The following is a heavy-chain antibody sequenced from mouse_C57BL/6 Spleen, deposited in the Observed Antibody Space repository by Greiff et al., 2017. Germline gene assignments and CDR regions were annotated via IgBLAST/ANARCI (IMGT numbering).Heavy chain of an antibody. D-gene: IGHD2-12*01. CDR3: ARSYDGFGC. CDR2: IDPSDSYT. V-gene: IGHV1-69*01. CDR1: GYTFTSYW. Sequence: QVQLKQPGAELVMPGASVKLSCKASGYTFTSYWMHWVKQRPGQGLEWIGEIDPSDSYTNYNQKFKGKSTLTVDKSSSTAYMQLSSLTSEDSAVYYCARSYDGFGCWGQGTTLTVAS. J-gene: IGHJ2*01.